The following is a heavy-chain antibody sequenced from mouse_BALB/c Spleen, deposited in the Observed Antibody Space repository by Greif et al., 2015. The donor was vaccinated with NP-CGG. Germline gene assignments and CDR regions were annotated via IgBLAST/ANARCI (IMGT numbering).Heavy chain of an antibody. CDR1: GYTFTSYT. J-gene: IGHJ4*01. CDR3: ARAGGNYYAMDY. Sequence: VMLVESGAELARPGASVKMSCKASGYTFTSYTMHWVKQRPGQGLEWIGYINPSSGYTNYNQKFKDEDTLTADKPSSTAYMQLSSLTSEDSAVYYCARAGGNYYAMDYWGQGTSVTVSS. V-gene: IGHV1-4*01. CDR2: INPSSGYT.